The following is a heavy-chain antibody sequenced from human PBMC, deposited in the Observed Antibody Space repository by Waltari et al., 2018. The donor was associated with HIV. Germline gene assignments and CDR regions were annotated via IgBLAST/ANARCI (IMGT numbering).Heavy chain of an antibody. V-gene: IGHV3-74*01. CDR3: ATSVESYDLWSGAYYFDY. CDR1: GFTFSSYW. Sequence: EVQVVESGGGLVQPGGTLRLSCAASGFTFSSYWMHWVRQVPGKGLGWDSCTNTDRSSTSYADSVEGRCTISRDNAKNTLFLQLYSLRAEDTAVYYCATSVESYDLWSGAYYFDYWGQGTLVTVSS. D-gene: IGHD3-3*01. CDR2: TNTDRSST. J-gene: IGHJ4*02.